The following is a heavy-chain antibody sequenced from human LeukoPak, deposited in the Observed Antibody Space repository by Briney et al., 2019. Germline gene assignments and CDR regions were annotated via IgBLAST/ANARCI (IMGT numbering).Heavy chain of an antibody. V-gene: IGHV3-66*01. D-gene: IGHD2-8*02. CDR3: ARYNTGSADY. CDR2: IYSGGGT. J-gene: IGHJ4*02. Sequence: GGSLRLSCAASGFTVNSNYMSWVRQAPGKGLEWVSVIYSGGGTYYADSVKGRFTISRDNSKNTLYLEMDSLRAEDTAFYYCARYNTGSADYWGQGTLVTVSS. CDR1: GFTVNSNY.